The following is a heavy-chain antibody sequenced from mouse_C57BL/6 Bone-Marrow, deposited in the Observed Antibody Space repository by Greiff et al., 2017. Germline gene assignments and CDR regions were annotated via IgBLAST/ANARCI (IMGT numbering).Heavy chain of an antibody. CDR2: IYPGDGDT. CDR3: AGNYESLHWYFDV. Sequence: VQLQQSGPELVKPGASVKISCKASGYAFSSSWMNWVKQRPGKGLEWIGRIYPGDGDTNYNGKFQGKATLTADKSSSTAYIQLCSLTSEDSAVYFCAGNYESLHWYFDVWGTGTTVTVSA. V-gene: IGHV1-82*01. D-gene: IGHD2-1*01. CDR1: GYAFSSSW. J-gene: IGHJ1*03.